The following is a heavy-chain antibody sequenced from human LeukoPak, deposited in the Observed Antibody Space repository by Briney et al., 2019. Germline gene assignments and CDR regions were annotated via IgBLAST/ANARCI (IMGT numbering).Heavy chain of an antibody. J-gene: IGHJ4*02. V-gene: IGHV1-69*05. CDR3: ARVLPWELNVGDY. CDR2: IIPIFGTA. Sequence: ASVKVSCKASGGTFSSYAISWVRQAPGQGLEWMGGIIPIFGTANYAQKLQGRVTMTTDTSTSTAYMELRSLRSDDTAVYYCARVLPWELNVGDYWGQGTLVTVSS. D-gene: IGHD1-26*01. CDR1: GGTFSSYA.